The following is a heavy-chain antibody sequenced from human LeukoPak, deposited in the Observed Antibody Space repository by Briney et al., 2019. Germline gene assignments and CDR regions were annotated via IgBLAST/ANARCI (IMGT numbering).Heavy chain of an antibody. J-gene: IGHJ4*02. CDR3: ARDQYDTWSRRGNFDS. CDR1: GFTFSRNW. CDR2: IKLDGSEK. Sequence: GGSLRLSCAASGFTFSRNWMIWVRQAPGKGLEWVANIKLDGSEKNYVDSVKGRFTISRDNTKNSLYLQMNSLRVEDTAVFYCARDQYDTWSRRGNFDSWGQGTLVIVSS. D-gene: IGHD3-3*01. V-gene: IGHV3-7*03.